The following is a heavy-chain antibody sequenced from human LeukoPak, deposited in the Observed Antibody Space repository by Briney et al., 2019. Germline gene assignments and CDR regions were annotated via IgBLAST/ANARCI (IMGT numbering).Heavy chain of an antibody. D-gene: IGHD6-6*01. J-gene: IGHJ4*02. CDR2: ISSSSSYI. V-gene: IGHV3-21*01. CDR3: ARNVYSSSSAFDY. CDR1: GFTFSSYS. Sequence: PGRSLRLSCAASGFTFSSYSMNWVRQAPGKGLEWVSSISSSSSYIYYADSVKGRFTISRDNAKNSLYLQMNSLRAEDTAVYYCARNVYSSSSAFDYWGQGTLVTVSS.